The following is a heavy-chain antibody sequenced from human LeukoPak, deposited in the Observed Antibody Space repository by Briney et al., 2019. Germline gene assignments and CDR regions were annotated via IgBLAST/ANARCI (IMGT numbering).Heavy chain of an antibody. J-gene: IGHJ4*02. D-gene: IGHD3-22*01. CDR3: AKDITPTSPYYYDSSGYGY. CDR2: ISWNSGSI. V-gene: IGHV3-9*01. Sequence: GGSLRLSCAASGFTFDDYAMHWVRQAPGKGLEWVSGISWNSGSIGYADSVKGRFTISRDNAKNSLYLQMNSLRAEDTALYYCAKDITPTSPYYYDSSGYGYWGQGTLVTVSS. CDR1: GFTFDDYA.